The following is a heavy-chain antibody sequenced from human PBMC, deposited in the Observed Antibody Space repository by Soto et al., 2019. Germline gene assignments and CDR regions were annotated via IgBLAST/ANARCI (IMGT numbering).Heavy chain of an antibody. CDR1: GFTFSSYW. Sequence: GSLRLSCAASGFTFSSYWMSWVRQAPGKGLEWVANIKQDGSEKYYVDSVKGRFTISRDNAKNTLYLQMNSLRAEDTAVYYCAKEGDYAGYYFDYWGQETLVTVSS. CDR3: AKEGDYAGYYFDY. J-gene: IGHJ4*02. D-gene: IGHD4-17*01. V-gene: IGHV3-7*03. CDR2: IKQDGSEK.